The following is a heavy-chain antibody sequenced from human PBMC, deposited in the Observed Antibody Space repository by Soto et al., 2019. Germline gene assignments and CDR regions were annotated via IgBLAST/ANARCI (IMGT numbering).Heavy chain of an antibody. CDR1: GCTFSSYW. D-gene: IGHD2-2*01. V-gene: IGHV3-74*01. CDR2: INSDGSST. Sequence: GGSLRLSCAASGCTFSSYWMHWVRQAPGKGLVWVSRINSDGSSTSYADSVKGRFTISRDNAKNTLYLQMNSLRAEDTAVYYCAGSTSALDAFDIWGQGTMVTVSS. J-gene: IGHJ3*02. CDR3: AGSTSALDAFDI.